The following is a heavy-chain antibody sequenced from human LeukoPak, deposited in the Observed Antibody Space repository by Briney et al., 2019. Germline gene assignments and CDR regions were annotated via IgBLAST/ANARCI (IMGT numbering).Heavy chain of an antibody. CDR3: ARGDWQYINNWSNRFDP. J-gene: IGHJ5*02. CDR1: GGSIRSGSYF. CDR2: VDSSGTT. Sequence: PSETLSLTCTVSGGSIRSGSYFWTWIRQPAGKALEWIGRVDSSGTTNYNPSLKSRVTISVDTSKNQFSLKLSSVTAADTAVYYCARGDWQYINNWSNRFDPWGQGTLVTVSS. D-gene: IGHD1-1*01. V-gene: IGHV4-61*02.